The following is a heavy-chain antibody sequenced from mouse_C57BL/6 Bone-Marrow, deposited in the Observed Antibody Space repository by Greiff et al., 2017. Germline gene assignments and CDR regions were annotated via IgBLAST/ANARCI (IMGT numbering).Heavy chain of an antibody. V-gene: IGHV5-17*01. CDR1: GFTFSDYG. CDR2: ISSGSSTI. D-gene: IGHD1-1*01. CDR3: APDYYGSSSLDY. Sequence: EVMLVESGGGLVKPGGSLKLSCAASGFTFSDYGMHWVRQAPEKGLEWVAYISSGSSTIYYADTVKGRFTISRDNAKNTMFLQMTSLRSEDTAMYYCAPDYYGSSSLDYWGQGTLVTVSA. J-gene: IGHJ3*01.